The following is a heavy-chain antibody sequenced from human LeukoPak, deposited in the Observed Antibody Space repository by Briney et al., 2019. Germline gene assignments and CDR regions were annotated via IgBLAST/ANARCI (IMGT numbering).Heavy chain of an antibody. D-gene: IGHD7-27*01. CDR3: ARDGDAGAFDI. J-gene: IGHJ3*02. CDR1: GYTFTGQY. Sequence: ASVKVSCKTSGYTFTGQYLHWVRQATGQGLEWMGWINPNSGGTNYAQKFRGRVTMTRDTSISTAYMELSRLRSDDTAVYYCARDGDAGAFDIWGQGTMVTVSS. CDR2: INPNSGGT. V-gene: IGHV1-2*02.